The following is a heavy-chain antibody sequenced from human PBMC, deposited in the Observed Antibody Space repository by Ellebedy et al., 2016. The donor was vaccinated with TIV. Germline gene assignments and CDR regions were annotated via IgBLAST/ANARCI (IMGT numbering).Heavy chain of an antibody. D-gene: IGHD3-10*01. Sequence: AASVKVSCKASGGTFSSYAISWVRQAPGQGLEWMGRIIPILGIANYAQKFQGRVTITADKSTSTAYMELSSLRSDDTAVYYCARDLRTLWFGEKDAFDIWGQGTMVTVSS. V-gene: IGHV1-69*04. J-gene: IGHJ3*02. CDR2: IIPILGIA. CDR1: GGTFSSYA. CDR3: ARDLRTLWFGEKDAFDI.